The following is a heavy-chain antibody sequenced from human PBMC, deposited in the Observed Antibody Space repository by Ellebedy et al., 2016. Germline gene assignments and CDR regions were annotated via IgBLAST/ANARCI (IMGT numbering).Heavy chain of an antibody. J-gene: IGHJ6*02. CDR2: IYYSGST. CDR3: ARDSYSSGWNGLYQYYGMDV. CDR1: GGSISSYY. Sequence: SETLSLTCTVSGGSISSYYWSWIRQPPGKGLEWIGYIYYSGSTNYNPSLKSRVTISVDTSKNQFSLKLSSVTAADTAVYYCARDSYSSGWNGLYQYYGMDVWGQGTTVTVSS. V-gene: IGHV4-59*01. D-gene: IGHD6-19*01.